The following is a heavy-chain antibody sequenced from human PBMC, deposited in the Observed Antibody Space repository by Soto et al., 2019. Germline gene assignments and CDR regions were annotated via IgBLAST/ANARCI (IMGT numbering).Heavy chain of an antibody. D-gene: IGHD3-3*02. CDR3: ARVRPIFGVSQFVY. Sequence: PGGSLRLSCAASGFTFSSYWMGWVRQAPGKGLEWVANIKQDGSEKYYVDSVKGRFTISRDNAKNSLYLHMNSLRAEDTAAYYFARVRPIFGVSQFVYWDQEAL. CDR1: GFTFSSYW. J-gene: IGHJ4*02. V-gene: IGHV3-7*04. CDR2: IKQDGSEK.